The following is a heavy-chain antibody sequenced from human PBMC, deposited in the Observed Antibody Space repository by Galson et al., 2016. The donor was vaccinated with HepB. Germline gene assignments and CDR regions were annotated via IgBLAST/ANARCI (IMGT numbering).Heavy chain of an antibody. Sequence: SLRLSCAGSGVTFGDFYMNWIRQAPGKGLEWISYITSSGTYTNYADSVQGRFTISRDNAKNLLFLQMNSLRVEDTAVYFCARTARFGVAMASPYDAFDLWGQGTMVAVSS. CDR3: ARTARFGVAMASPYDAFDL. CDR2: ITSSGTYT. V-gene: IGHV3-11*06. CDR1: GVTFGDFY. J-gene: IGHJ3*01. D-gene: IGHD3-3*01.